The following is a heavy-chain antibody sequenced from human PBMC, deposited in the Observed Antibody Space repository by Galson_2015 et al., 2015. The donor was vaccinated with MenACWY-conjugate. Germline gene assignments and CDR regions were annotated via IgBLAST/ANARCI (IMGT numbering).Heavy chain of an antibody. CDR3: ARGEKSQQLYYYYAMDV. CDR1: GGPLLGSY. D-gene: IGHD6-13*01. Sequence: ETLSLTCAVYGGPLLGSYGHWIRQSPGKGLEWIGEVNHGGGTKYNPSLKSRVTISVDTSENQFSLRLSSVTAADTAVYYCARGEKSQQLYYYYAMDVWGQGTTVTVSS. V-gene: IGHV4-34*01. CDR2: VNHGGGT. J-gene: IGHJ6*02.